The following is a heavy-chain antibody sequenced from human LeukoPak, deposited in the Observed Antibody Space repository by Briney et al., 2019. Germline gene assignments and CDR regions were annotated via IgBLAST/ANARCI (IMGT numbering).Heavy chain of an antibody. CDR2: ISGSSDYI. V-gene: IGHV3-21*04. CDR1: GITFSSYS. D-gene: IGHD6-19*01. Sequence: GGSVRLSCAASGITFSSYSMNWVRQAPGKGLEWVSSISGSSDYIYYADSVKGRFTISRDNSKNTLYLQMNSLRAEDTAVYYCAKDFRFYSSGWYKSGFLVPNSEVDYWGQGTLVTVSS. CDR3: AKDFRFYSSGWYKSGFLVPNSEVDY. J-gene: IGHJ4*02.